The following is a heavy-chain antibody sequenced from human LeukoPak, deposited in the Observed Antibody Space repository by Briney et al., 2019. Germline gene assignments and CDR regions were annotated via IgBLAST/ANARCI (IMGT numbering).Heavy chain of an antibody. J-gene: IGHJ4*02. CDR1: GFTFSSYA. V-gene: IGHV3-23*01. D-gene: IGHD3-3*01. CDR3: AKLAYYDFWSGYPYFDY. Sequence: GSLRLSCAASGFTFSSYAMSWVRQAPGKGLEWVSAISGSGSSTYYADSVKGRFTISRDNSKNTLYLQMNSLRAEDTAVYYCAKLAYYDFWSGYPYFDYWGQGTLVTVSS. CDR2: ISGSGSST.